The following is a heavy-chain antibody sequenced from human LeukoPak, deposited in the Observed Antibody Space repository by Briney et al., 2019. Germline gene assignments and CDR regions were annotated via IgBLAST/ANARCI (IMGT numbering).Heavy chain of an antibody. D-gene: IGHD6-13*01. CDR2: ISAYSGNT. J-gene: IGHJ4*02. CDR1: GYTFTSYG. CDR3: ARVSPERIAADY. Sequence: ASVKVSCKASGYTFTSYGISWVRQAPGQGLEWMGWISAYSGNTNYAQKLQGRVTMTTDTSTSTAYMELRSLRSEDTAVYYCARVSPERIAADYWGQGTLVTVSS. V-gene: IGHV1-18*01.